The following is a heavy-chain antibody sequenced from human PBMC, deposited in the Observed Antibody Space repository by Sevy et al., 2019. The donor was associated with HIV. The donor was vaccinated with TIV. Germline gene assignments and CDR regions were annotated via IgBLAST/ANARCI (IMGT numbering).Heavy chain of an antibody. Sequence: GGSLRLSCAASGFTFSSYEMNWVRQAPGKGLEWDSYISSSGSTIYYEDSVKGRLTISRDNAKNSLYLQMNSLRAEDTAVYYCAREIEDIVVVVAAANAFDIWGQGTMLTVSS. J-gene: IGHJ3*02. CDR1: GFTFSSYE. D-gene: IGHD2-15*01. CDR3: AREIEDIVVVVAAANAFDI. CDR2: ISSSGSTI. V-gene: IGHV3-48*03.